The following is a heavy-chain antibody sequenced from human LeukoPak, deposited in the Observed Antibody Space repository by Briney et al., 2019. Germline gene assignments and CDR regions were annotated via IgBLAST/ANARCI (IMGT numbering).Heavy chain of an antibody. V-gene: IGHV1-58*02. J-gene: IGHJ4*02. CDR2: IVVGSGST. Sequence: SVKVSCKASGFTFTSSAMQWVQQARGHRLEWIGWIVVGSGSTNYAQKFQERVTITRDMSTSTAYMKLSSLRSEDTAVYYCAAVVPIAVAGRPDYWGQGTLVTVSS. D-gene: IGHD6-13*01. CDR1: GFTFTSSA. CDR3: AAVVPIAVAGRPDY.